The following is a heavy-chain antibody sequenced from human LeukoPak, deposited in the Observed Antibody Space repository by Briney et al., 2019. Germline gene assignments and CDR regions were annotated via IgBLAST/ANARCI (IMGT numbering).Heavy chain of an antibody. CDR2: MNPNSGNT. Sequence: GASVKVSCKASGYTFTSYDINWVRQATGQGLEWMGWMNPNSGNTGYAQKFQGRVTMTRNTSISTAYMELSSLRSEDTAAYYCARGVAVAGTGTLWFDPWGQGTLVTVSS. CDR3: ARGVAVAGTGTLWFDP. D-gene: IGHD6-19*01. J-gene: IGHJ5*02. CDR1: GYTFTSYD. V-gene: IGHV1-8*01.